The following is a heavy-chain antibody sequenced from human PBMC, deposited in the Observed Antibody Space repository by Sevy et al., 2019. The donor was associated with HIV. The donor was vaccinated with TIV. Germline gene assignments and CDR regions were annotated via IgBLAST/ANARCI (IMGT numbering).Heavy chain of an antibody. V-gene: IGHV1-24*01. Sequence: ASVKVSCKVSGYTLTELSMHWVRQAPGKGLEWMGGFDPEDGETIYAQKFQGRVTMTEDTSTDKAYMELSSLRSEDTAVYYCATVVRGVITSHYYYYGMDVWGQGTTVTVSS. J-gene: IGHJ6*02. CDR3: ATVVRGVITSHYYYYGMDV. D-gene: IGHD3-10*01. CDR2: FDPEDGET. CDR1: GYTLTELS.